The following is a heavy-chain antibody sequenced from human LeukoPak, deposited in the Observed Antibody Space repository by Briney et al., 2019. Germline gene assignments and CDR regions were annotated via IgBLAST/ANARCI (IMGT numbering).Heavy chain of an antibody. Sequence: PSETLSLTCTVSGGSISSYYWSWIRQPPGKGLEWIGYIYYSGSTNYNPSLKSRVTISVDTSKNQFSLKLSSVTAADTAVYYCAREGAVAAADGFDIWGQGTMVTVSS. D-gene: IGHD6-19*01. V-gene: IGHV4-59*01. CDR1: GGSISSYY. J-gene: IGHJ3*02. CDR3: AREGAVAAADGFDI. CDR2: IYYSGST.